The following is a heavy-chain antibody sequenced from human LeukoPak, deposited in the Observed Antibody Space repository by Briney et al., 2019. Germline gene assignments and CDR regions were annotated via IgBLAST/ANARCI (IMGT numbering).Heavy chain of an antibody. J-gene: IGHJ4*02. D-gene: IGHD2-15*01. V-gene: IGHV3-66*01. CDR1: EFTVNINI. CDR2: IYSGGST. Sequence: GGSLRLSCALSEFTVNINIMRWVRQAPGKGLEWVSLIYSGGSTYYADSVKGRFTISRDDFKNTFYLQMKSLRADDTAVYHCASEISSQLLLANWGQGTPVAVSS. CDR3: ASEISSQLLLAN.